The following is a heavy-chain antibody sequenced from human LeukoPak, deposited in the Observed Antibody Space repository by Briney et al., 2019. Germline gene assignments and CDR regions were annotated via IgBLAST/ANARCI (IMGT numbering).Heavy chain of an antibody. J-gene: IGHJ5*02. Sequence: GGSLRLSCAASGFTFSRYTMNWVRQAPGKGLEWLSSISASSSYIYYADSVKGRFTISRDNAKNSLYLQMNSLRAEDTAVYYCARVTMYYDILTGYYKPNWFDPWGQGTLVTVSS. CDR2: ISASSSYI. CDR1: GFTFSRYT. D-gene: IGHD3-9*01. V-gene: IGHV3-21*01. CDR3: ARVTMYYDILTGYYKPNWFDP.